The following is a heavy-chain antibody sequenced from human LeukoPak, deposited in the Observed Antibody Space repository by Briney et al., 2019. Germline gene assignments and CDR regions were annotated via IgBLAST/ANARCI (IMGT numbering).Heavy chain of an antibody. Sequence: GGSLRLSCAASGFSFDTHSMNWVRQSPGKGLEWVSSISSGSSYIHYADAMKGRFTISRDNAKNSLYLQMNDLRTEDTAVYYCVRVSQDDDYSDSPVQGAFDLRGQGTMVTVS. CDR1: GFSFDTHS. J-gene: IGHJ3*01. D-gene: IGHD3-22*01. V-gene: IGHV3-21*06. CDR2: ISSGSSYI. CDR3: VRVSQDDDYSDSPVQGAFDL.